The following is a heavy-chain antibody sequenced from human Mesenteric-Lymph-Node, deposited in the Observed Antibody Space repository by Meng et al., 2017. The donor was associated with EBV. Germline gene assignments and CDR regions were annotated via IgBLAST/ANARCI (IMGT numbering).Heavy chain of an antibody. J-gene: IGHJ4*02. CDR1: GYTLIDYD. Sequence: QVQPVEAGAEVKKSGGAVKVSCKASGYTLIDYDINWVRQAPGRGLEWMGWMNPNSGNTAYAQKFQGRVSMTRSTSITTAYMELTGLRSDDTAVYYCVRAFYGGNSDFWGQGTLVTVSS. V-gene: IGHV1-8*01. CDR2: MNPNSGNT. CDR3: VRAFYGGNSDF. D-gene: IGHD4-23*01.